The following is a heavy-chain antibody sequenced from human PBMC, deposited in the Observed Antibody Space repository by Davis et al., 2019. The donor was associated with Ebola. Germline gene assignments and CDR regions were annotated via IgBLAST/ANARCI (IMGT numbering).Heavy chain of an antibody. CDR2: IILIFGTA. V-gene: IGHV1-69*13. CDR1: GGTFSSYA. J-gene: IGHJ4*02. CDR3: ATPIPSMVQGMSRPPYY. Sequence: AASVKVSCKASGGTFSSYAISWARQAPGQGLEWMGGIILIFGTANYAQKFQGRVTITADESTSTAYMELSSLRSEDTAVYYCATPIPSMVQGMSRPPYYWGQGTLVTVSS. D-gene: IGHD3-10*01.